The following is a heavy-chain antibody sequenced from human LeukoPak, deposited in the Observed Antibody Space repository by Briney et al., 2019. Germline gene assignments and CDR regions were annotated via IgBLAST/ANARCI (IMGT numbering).Heavy chain of an antibody. CDR3: AREGGNYLGDAFDI. J-gene: IGHJ3*02. V-gene: IGHV4-59*01. Sequence: SETLSLNCTVSGDSIRSYYWSWIRLPPGMRLEWIGYIYYSGSTNYNPSHKSRVTISLDTSNNQFSLKLSSVTAADTAVYYCAREGGNYLGDAFDIWGQGTMVTVSS. CDR2: IYYSGST. CDR1: GDSIRSYY. D-gene: IGHD1-7*01.